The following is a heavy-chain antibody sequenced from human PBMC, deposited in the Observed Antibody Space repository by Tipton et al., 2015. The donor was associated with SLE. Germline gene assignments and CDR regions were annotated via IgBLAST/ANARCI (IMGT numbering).Heavy chain of an antibody. J-gene: IGHJ4*02. D-gene: IGHD2-21*01. CDR1: GYTFTGYY. V-gene: IGHV1-46*01. CDR3: ARYPAYCGGDCQKYYFDY. Sequence: QSGPEVKKPGASVKVSCKASGYTFTGYYIHWVRQAPGQGLEWMGIINPSGGSTSYAQKFQGRVTVTRDTSTSTVYMELSSLRSEDTAVYYCARYPAYCGGDCQKYYFDYWGQGTLVTVSS. CDR2: INPSGGST.